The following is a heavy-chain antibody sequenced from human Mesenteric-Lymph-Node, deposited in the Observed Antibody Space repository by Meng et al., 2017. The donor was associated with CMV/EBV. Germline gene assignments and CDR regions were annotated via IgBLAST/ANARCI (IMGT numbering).Heavy chain of an antibody. CDR1: GFTFSSYG. Sequence: GESLKISCAASGFTFSSYGMHWVRQAPGKGLEWVAFIRYDGSNKYYADSVKGRFTISRDNSKNTLYLQMNSLRAEDTAVYYCAKASTVTDYYYYGMDVWGQGTTVTVSS. CDR2: IRYDGSNK. CDR3: AKASTVTDYYYYGMDV. V-gene: IGHV3-30*02. J-gene: IGHJ6*02. D-gene: IGHD4-17*01.